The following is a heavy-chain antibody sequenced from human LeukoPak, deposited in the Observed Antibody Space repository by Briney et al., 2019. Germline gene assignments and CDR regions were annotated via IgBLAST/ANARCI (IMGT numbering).Heavy chain of an antibody. Sequence: GGSLRLSCAASGFTFSSYSMTWVRQAPGKGLEWVSAISGSGGSTYYADSVKGRFTISRDNSKNTLYLQMNSLRAEDTAVYYCAKDSGYGDYYFDYWGQGTLVTVSS. CDR2: ISGSGGST. CDR3: AKDSGYGDYYFDY. J-gene: IGHJ4*02. CDR1: GFTFSSYS. D-gene: IGHD4-17*01. V-gene: IGHV3-23*01.